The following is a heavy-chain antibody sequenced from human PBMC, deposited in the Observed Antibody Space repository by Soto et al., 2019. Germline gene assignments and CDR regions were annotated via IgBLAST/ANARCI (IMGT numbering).Heavy chain of an antibody. CDR1: GGTFSTSA. CDR3: ARDNDRLQLGGNYYYFLDV. J-gene: IGHJ6*02. D-gene: IGHD1-1*01. Sequence: QVQLVQSGAEVKKPGSSVKVSCKASGGTFSTSAISWVRQAPGQGLEWVGGIMPVFPTPDYAQKFQGRVTITADESTTTAYLELTSLRTDDTAVYYCARDNDRLQLGGNYYYFLDVWGQGTAITVSS. V-gene: IGHV1-69*12. CDR2: IMPVFPTP.